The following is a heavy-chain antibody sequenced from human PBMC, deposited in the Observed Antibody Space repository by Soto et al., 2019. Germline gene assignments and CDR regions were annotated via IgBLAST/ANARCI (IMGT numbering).Heavy chain of an antibody. J-gene: IGHJ5*02. CDR2: IYYSGGT. Sequence: QEHLQESGPGLVKPSETMSLTCTVSSDSVNSGDYFWTWIRQPPGRGLEWIGHIYYSGGTNYNPSLKSRVTISLDTSKNQFSLKPTSVTAADTAVYYCAKIPVDTAMINWVDPWGQGILVTVSS. D-gene: IGHD5-18*01. CDR1: SDSVNSGDYF. V-gene: IGHV4-61*08. CDR3: AKIPVDTAMINWVDP.